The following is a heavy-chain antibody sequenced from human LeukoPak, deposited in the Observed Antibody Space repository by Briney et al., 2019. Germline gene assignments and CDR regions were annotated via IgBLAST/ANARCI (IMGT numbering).Heavy chain of an antibody. CDR1: GYTFRIYY. D-gene: IGHD6-13*01. CDR2: INPITGAT. Sequence: ASVKVSCKASGYTFRIYYMHWVRQPPGQGLEWMGIINPITGATTYARSFQDRITITRDTSTSTIYMELSSLRSEDTAVYFCARDGPGYSSTSTDYMDVWGKGTTVTVSS. J-gene: IGHJ6*03. V-gene: IGHV1-46*01. CDR3: ARDGPGYSSTSTDYMDV.